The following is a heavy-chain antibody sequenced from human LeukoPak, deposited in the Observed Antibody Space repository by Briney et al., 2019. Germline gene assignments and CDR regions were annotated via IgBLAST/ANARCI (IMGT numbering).Heavy chain of an antibody. CDR3: ARDTPGGSGSYYDAFDI. J-gene: IGHJ3*02. CDR1: GFTFSSYS. V-gene: IGHV3-21*01. Sequence: GGSLRLSCAASGFTFSSYSMNWVRQAPGKGLEWVSSISSSSGYIYYADSVKGRFTISRDNAKNSLYLQMNSLRAEDTAVYYCARDTPGGSGSYYDAFDIWGQGTMVTVSS. D-gene: IGHD3-10*01. CDR2: ISSSSGYI.